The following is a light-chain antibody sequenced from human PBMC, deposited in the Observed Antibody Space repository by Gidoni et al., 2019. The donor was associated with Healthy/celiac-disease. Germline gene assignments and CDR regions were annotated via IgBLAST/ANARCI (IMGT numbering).Light chain of an antibody. CDR3: QHRSNWPPFT. J-gene: IGKJ3*01. CDR2: DAS. CDR1: QSVSSY. V-gene: IGKV3-11*01. Sequence: EIVLTQSPATLSLSPGERATLSCRASQSVSSYLAWYQQKPGQAPRLLIYDASNRATGIPARFSGSGSGTDFTLTISSLEPEDFAVYYCQHRSNWPPFTFXPXTKVXIK.